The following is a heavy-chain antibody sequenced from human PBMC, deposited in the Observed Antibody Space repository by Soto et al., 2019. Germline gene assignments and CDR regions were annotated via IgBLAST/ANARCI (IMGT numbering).Heavy chain of an antibody. CDR2: IYYSGST. D-gene: IGHD3-10*01. J-gene: IGHJ5*02. Sequence: SETLSLTCTVSGGSISSYYWSWIRQPPGKGLEWIGYIYYSGSTNYNPSLKSRVTISVDTSKNQFSLKLSSVTAADTAVYYCARVEIFGGWFDPWGQGTLVTVSS. V-gene: IGHV4-59*08. CDR1: GGSISSYY. CDR3: ARVEIFGGWFDP.